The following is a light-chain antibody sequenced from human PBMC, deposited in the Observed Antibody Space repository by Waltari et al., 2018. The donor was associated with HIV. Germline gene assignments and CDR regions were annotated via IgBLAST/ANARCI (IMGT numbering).Light chain of an antibody. CDR2: DVI. CDR1: SSDVGGYNY. J-gene: IGLJ1*01. V-gene: IGLV2-11*01. CDR3: CSYAGTYTSFV. Sequence: QSALTQPRSVSGSPGQSVTISCTGTSSDVGGYNYVSWYQQHPGKAPQVIMQDVIKRPSGVPDRFSGSKSGNTASLTISGLQAEDEAHYYCCSYAGTYTSFVFGAGTKVTVL.